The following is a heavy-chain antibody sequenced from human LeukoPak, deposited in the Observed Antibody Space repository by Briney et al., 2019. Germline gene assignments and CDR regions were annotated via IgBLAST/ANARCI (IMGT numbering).Heavy chain of an antibody. J-gene: IGHJ4*02. Sequence: PSETLSLTCTVSGGSISSYYWSWIRQPPGKGLEWIGYIYYSGSTNYNPSLKSRVTISVDTSKNQFSLKLSSVTDADTAVYYCARQGIAAAGTPGPGGYWGQGTLVTVSS. V-gene: IGHV4-59*08. CDR1: GGSISSYY. CDR3: ARQGIAAAGTPGPGGY. D-gene: IGHD6-13*01. CDR2: IYYSGST.